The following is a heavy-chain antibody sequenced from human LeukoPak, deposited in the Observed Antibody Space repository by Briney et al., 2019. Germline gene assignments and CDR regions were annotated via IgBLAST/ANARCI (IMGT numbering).Heavy chain of an antibody. CDR1: VGSFTDYF. Sequence: SETLSLTCIVFVGSFTDYFWTCIRHSPGKGLEWIGEINDYTVDTNYNPTLNSRDSISLEKSKNQSSLKLRSVTAADTAVYYGARGRIAKIVVVHSFSYGMDVWGQKTTVTVSS. V-gene: IGHV4-34*01. CDR3: ARGRIAKIVVVHSFSYGMDV. J-gene: IGHJ6*02. CDR2: INDYTVDT. D-gene: IGHD3-22*01.